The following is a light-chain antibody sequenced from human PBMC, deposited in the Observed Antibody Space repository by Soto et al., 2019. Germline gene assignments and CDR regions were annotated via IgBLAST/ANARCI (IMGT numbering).Light chain of an antibody. Sequence: QSALTQPASVSGSPGQSITISCTGTSSDVGAYNYVSWYQQYPGKAPKLMIYDVSNRPSGISSRFSGSKSANTASLTISGLQAEDEADYYCCSYAGDRAPYVFGTGTKVTV. CDR3: CSYAGDRAPYV. CDR2: DVS. V-gene: IGLV2-14*01. J-gene: IGLJ1*01. CDR1: SSDVGAYNY.